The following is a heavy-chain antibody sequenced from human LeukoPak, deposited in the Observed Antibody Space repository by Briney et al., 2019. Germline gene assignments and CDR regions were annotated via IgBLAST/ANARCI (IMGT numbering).Heavy chain of an antibody. CDR2: VNHKNGAP. D-gene: IGHD5-18*01. Sequence: ASVKVSCKASGYTFTGYYIHWVRLAPGQGLEWMGWVNHKNGAPKVAPKFQGRVTMTLDASITTAYMEVSSLRPDDTALYYCARPTRSGGSGYESFDYWGQGTLVTVSS. J-gene: IGHJ4*02. CDR1: GYTFTGYY. V-gene: IGHV1-2*02. CDR3: ARPTRSGGSGYESFDY.